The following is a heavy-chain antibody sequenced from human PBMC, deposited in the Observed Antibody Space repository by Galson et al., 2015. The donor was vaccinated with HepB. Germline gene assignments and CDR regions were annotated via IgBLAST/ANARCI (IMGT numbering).Heavy chain of an antibody. D-gene: IGHD4-17*01. J-gene: IGHJ4*02. V-gene: IGHV4-34*01. CDR2: VNHHGST. Sequence: ETLSLTCAVYGGSFSGYYWTWIRPPPGQGLEWFGEVNHHGSTNYNPSLKSRVTISVDTSKNQFSLKLSSVTAADTAVYYCARGWRYFGAQFNYWGQGPLVAVSS. CDR1: GGSFSGYY. CDR3: ARGWRYFGAQFNY.